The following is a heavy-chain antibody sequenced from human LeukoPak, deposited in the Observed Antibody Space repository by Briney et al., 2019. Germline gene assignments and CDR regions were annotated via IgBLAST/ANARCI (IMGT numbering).Heavy chain of an antibody. D-gene: IGHD3-9*01. Sequence: PSETLSLTCAVYGGSFSGYYWSWIRQPPGKGLEWIGEINHSGSTNYNPSLKSRVTISVDTFKNQFSLKLSSVTAADTAVYYCARGGRLRYFDWLPSNWFDPWGQGTLVTVSS. V-gene: IGHV4-34*01. CDR3: ARGGRLRYFDWLPSNWFDP. CDR1: GGSFSGYY. J-gene: IGHJ5*02. CDR2: INHSGST.